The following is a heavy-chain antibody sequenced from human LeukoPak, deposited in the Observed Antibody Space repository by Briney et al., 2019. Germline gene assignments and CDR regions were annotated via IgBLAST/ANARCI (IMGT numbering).Heavy chain of an antibody. D-gene: IGHD4-17*01. CDR1: GFTFRTYG. V-gene: IGHV3-30*02. CDR3: AKEIWPTVTTPGHTHFDY. CDR2: IRYDGRNK. J-gene: IGHJ4*02. Sequence: GGSLRLSCAASGFTFRTYGMHWVRQAPGEGLEWVAFIRYDGRNKYYADSVKGRFTISRDNSKNTLCLQMNSLRAEDTAVYYCAKEIWPTVTTPGHTHFDYWGQGTLVTVSS.